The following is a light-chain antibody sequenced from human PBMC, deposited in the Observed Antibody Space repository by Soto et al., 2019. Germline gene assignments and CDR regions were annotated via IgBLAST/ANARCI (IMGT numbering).Light chain of an antibody. CDR3: QQSYVTPPT. J-gene: IGKJ4*01. V-gene: IGKV1-39*01. CDR2: DAS. CDR1: QRITNY. Sequence: DIQMTQSPSSLSASVGDRVTITCRASQRITNYLNWYQQKPGKAPNVLIYDASSLPSGVPSRFSGSGAGTDCTLTISSLQPEDSTTDYCQQSYVTPPTFGGGTKVEIK.